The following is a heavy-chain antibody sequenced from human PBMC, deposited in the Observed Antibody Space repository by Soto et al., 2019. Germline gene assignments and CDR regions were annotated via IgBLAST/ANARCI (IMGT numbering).Heavy chain of an antibody. J-gene: IGHJ5*02. V-gene: IGHV4-61*08. Sequence: PSETLSLTCTVSGAALSSGGYFWTWVQQPPGKGLEWLGYIYYSGGTNYNPSLKNRVSISLDKAKSQFSLRLSSVTAADTAVYYCTREQSDDNYFDPWGQGALVTVSS. D-gene: IGHD6-19*01. CDR1: GAALSSGGYF. CDR3: TREQSDDNYFDP. CDR2: IYYSGGT.